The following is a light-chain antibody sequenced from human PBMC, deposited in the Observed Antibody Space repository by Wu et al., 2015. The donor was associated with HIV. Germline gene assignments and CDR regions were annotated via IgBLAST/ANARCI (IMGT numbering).Light chain of an antibody. CDR2: KAS. CDR3: QQYNTYSP. V-gene: IGKV1-5*03. Sequence: LSASIGDRVTITCRASQGISSYLVWYQQKPGKAPKLLIYKASTLESGVPSRFSGTGSGTEFTLTISSLQPDDFATYYCQQYNTYSPFGQGTKVEIK. CDR1: QGISSY. J-gene: IGKJ1*01.